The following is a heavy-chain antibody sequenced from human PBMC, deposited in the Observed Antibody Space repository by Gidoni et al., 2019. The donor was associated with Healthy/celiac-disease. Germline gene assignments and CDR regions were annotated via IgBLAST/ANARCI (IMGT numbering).Heavy chain of an antibody. V-gene: IGHV5-51*01. CDR2: IYPGDSDT. CDR3: ARRSSSSSSKYYYYYGMDV. Sequence: EVQLVQSGAEVQKPGESLKISCKGSGYSFTSYWIGWVRQMPGKGLEWMGIIYPGDSDTRYSPSFQGQVTISADKSISTAYLQWSSLKASDTAMYYCARRSSSSSSKYYYYYGMDVWGQGTTVTVSS. D-gene: IGHD6-6*01. CDR1: GYSFTSYW. J-gene: IGHJ6*02.